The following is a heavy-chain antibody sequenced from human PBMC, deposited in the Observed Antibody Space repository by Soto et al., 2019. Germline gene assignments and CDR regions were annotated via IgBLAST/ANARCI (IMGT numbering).Heavy chain of an antibody. J-gene: IGHJ6*03. V-gene: IGHV4-59*01. D-gene: IGHD2-15*01. CDR3: ARAPFSIAPWYYYMDV. Sequence: QVQLQESGPGLVKPSETLSLTCTVSGGSISSYYWSWIRQPPGRGLEWSGYIYYSGSTNYNPSLKSRVTISVDTSKNQFPLKLSSVTAADTAVYYCARAPFSIAPWYYYMDVWGKGTTVTVSS. CDR1: GGSISSYY. CDR2: IYYSGST.